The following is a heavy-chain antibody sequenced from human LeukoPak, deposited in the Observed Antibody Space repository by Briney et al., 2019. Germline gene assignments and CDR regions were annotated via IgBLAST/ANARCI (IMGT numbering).Heavy chain of an antibody. J-gene: IGHJ3*02. V-gene: IGHV3-21*01. CDR1: GFTFSSYS. Sequence: GGSLRLSCAASGFTFSSYSMNWVRQAPGKGLEWVSSISSSSSYIYYADSVKGRFTISRDNAKNSLYLQMNSLRAEDTAVYYCARPYSSGLDAFDIWGQGTMVTVSP. CDR2: ISSSSSYI. D-gene: IGHD6-19*01. CDR3: ARPYSSGLDAFDI.